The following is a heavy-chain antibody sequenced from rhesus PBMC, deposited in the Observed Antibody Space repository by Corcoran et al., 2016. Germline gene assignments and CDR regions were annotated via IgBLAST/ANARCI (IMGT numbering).Heavy chain of an antibody. Sequence: QVQLQESGPGLVKPSETLSVTCAVSGGSLSSSYWSWIRQAPGKGLGWIGYIYGSGSRTNYNPSLKSRVTLSVDTSKNQFSLKLSSVTAADTAVYYCASDRVGSNDWYFDLWGPGTPITISS. CDR1: GGSLSSSY. CDR3: ASDRVGSNDWYFDL. CDR2: IYGSGSRT. D-gene: IGHD1-44*02. V-gene: IGHV4-169*02. J-gene: IGHJ2*01.